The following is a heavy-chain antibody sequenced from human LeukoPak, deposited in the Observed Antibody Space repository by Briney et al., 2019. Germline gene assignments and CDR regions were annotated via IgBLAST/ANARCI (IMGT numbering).Heavy chain of an antibody. CDR2: ISSSGSTI. J-gene: IGHJ5*02. CDR3: ARLQSIRRDLGWFDP. V-gene: IGHV3-11*01. D-gene: IGHD6-6*01. CDR1: GFTFSDYY. Sequence: GGSLRLSCAASGFTFSDYYMSWIRQAPGKGLEWVSYISSSGSTIYYADSVKGRFAISRDNAKNTLYLQMSSLKASDTAMYYCARLQSIRRDLGWFDPWGQGTLVTVSS.